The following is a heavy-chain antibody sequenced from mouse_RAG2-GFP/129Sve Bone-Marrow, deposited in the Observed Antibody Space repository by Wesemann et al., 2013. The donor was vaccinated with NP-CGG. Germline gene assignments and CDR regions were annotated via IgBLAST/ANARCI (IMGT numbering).Heavy chain of an antibody. Sequence: VKISCKGSGYTFTDYAMHWVKQSHAKSLEWIGVISTYYGDASYNQKFKGKATMTVDKSSSTAYMELARLTSEDSAIYYCARSTMITTFAYWGQGTRGHCLC. D-gene: IGHD2-4*01. J-gene: IGHJ3*01. CDR3: ARSTMITTFAY. V-gene: IGHV1S137*01. CDR2: ISTYYGDA. CDR1: GYTFTDYA.